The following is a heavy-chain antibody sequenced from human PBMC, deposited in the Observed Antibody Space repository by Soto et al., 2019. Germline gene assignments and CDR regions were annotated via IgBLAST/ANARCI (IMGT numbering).Heavy chain of an antibody. Sequence: ESLCLAGPISGASISSYYWSWIRQPPGKGLEWIGYIYYSGSTNYNPSLKSRVTISVDTSKNQFSLKLSSVTAADTAVYYCARDKGGYVLDYWGQGTMVTVSS. CDR2: IYYSGST. V-gene: IGHV4-59*01. CDR3: ARDKGGYVLDY. J-gene: IGHJ4*02. CDR1: GASISSYY. D-gene: IGHD5-12*01.